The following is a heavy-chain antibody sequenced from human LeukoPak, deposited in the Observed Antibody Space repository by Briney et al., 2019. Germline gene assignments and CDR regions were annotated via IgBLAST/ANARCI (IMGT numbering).Heavy chain of an antibody. CDR2: ISGSGGST. V-gene: IGHV3-23*01. D-gene: IGHD6-13*01. Sequence: GGSLRLSCAASGFTFSGYAMSWVRQAPGKGLEWVSAISGSGGSTYYADSVKGRFTISRDNSKNTLYLQMNSLRAEDTAVYYCAKDLLKSAAAGRTYDAFDIWGRGTMVTVSS. CDR3: AKDLLKSAAAGRTYDAFDI. J-gene: IGHJ3*02. CDR1: GFTFSGYA.